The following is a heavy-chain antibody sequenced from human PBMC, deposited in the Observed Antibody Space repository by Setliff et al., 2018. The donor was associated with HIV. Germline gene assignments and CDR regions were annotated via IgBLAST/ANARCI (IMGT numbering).Heavy chain of an antibody. Sequence: SGPTLVNPTQTLTLTCTFSGFSLSTSGMCVSWIRQPPGKALEWLARIDWDNDKYYSTSLKTRLTISKDTSKNQVVLTMANMDPVDTATYYCAQIRRRSGSYRDAFDIWGQGTMVTVSS. CDR1: GFSLSTSGMC. CDR3: AQIRRRSGSYRDAFDI. V-gene: IGHV2-70*11. J-gene: IGHJ3*02. CDR2: IDWDNDK. D-gene: IGHD1-26*01.